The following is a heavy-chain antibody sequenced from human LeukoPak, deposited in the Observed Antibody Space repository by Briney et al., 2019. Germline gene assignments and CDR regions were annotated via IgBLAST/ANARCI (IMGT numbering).Heavy chain of an antibody. CDR2: FDPEDGET. D-gene: IGHD6-19*01. CDR3: ATGSSGPYYFDY. CDR1: GYTLTELS. J-gene: IGHJ4*02. V-gene: IGHV1-24*01. Sequence: SVKVSCKVSGYTLTELSMHWVRQAPGKGHEWMGGFDPEDGETIYAQKFQGRVTMTEDTSTDTAYMELSSLRSEDTAVYYCATGSSGPYYFDYWGQGTLVTVSS.